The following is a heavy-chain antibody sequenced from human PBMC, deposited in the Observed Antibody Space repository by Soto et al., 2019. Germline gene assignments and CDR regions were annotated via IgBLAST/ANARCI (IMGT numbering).Heavy chain of an antibody. CDR1: GFTFSSYA. Sequence: PGGSLRLSCAASGFTFSSYAMSWVRQAPGKGLEWVSAISGSGGSTYYADSVKGRFTISRDNSKNTLYLQMNSLRAEDTAVYYCAKARDSDTYYYDSSGEYYFDYWGQGTLVTVSS. CDR2: ISGSGGST. J-gene: IGHJ4*02. D-gene: IGHD3-22*01. CDR3: AKARDSDTYYYDSSGEYYFDY. V-gene: IGHV3-23*01.